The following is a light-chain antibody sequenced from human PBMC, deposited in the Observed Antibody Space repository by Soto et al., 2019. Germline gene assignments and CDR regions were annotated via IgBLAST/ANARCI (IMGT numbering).Light chain of an antibody. CDR3: QHRSSWPRMYT. CDR1: QSISTY. J-gene: IGKJ2*01. CDR2: DAS. V-gene: IGKV3-11*01. Sequence: EIVLTQSPATLSLSPEERATLSCRASQSISTYLAWYQQKPGQAPRLLIYDASNRAPGIPARISGRGSGTDFTLTISILEPEDFAIYYCQHRSSWPRMYTFGQGTKLEIK.